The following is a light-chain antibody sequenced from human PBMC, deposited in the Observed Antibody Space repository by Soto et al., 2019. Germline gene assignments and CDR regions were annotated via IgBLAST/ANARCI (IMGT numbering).Light chain of an antibody. CDR2: DAS. CDR3: QQRSNWPPTWT. Sequence: ELVLTQSPATLSLSPGERATLSCRASQSVSSYLAWYQQKPGQAPRLLIYDASNRATGIPARFSGSGSGTDFTLTISSLEPEDFAVYYCQQRSNWPPTWTFGQGTKV. CDR1: QSVSSY. V-gene: IGKV3-11*01. J-gene: IGKJ1*01.